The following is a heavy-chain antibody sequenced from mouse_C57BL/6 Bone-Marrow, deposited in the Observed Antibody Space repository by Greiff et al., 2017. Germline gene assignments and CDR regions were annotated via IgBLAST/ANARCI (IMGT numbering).Heavy chain of an antibody. CDR2: IYPRDGST. CDR3: ARRKGSTMILYDAMDY. Sequence: QVQLQQSDAELVKPGASVKISCKVSGYTFTDHTIHWMKQRPEQGLEWIGYIYPRDGSTKYNEKFKGKATLTADKSSSTAYMQLNSLTSEDSAVYFCARRKGSTMILYDAMDYWGQGTSVTVSS. J-gene: IGHJ4*01. CDR1: GYTFTDHT. V-gene: IGHV1-78*01. D-gene: IGHD2-4*01.